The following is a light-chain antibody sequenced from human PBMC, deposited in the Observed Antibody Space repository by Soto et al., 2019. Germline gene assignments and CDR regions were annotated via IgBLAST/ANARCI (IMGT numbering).Light chain of an antibody. CDR1: QSISNY. CDR2: GAS. CDR3: QQYNSWPPWA. J-gene: IGKJ1*01. V-gene: IGKV3-15*01. Sequence: EIVMTQSPATLSVSPGERVTLSCRASQSISNYLAWYQQKPGQAPRLLIYGASTRATGVPARFSGSGSGTEFTLTISSLQSEELAVYYCQQYNSWPPWAFGQGTKVESK.